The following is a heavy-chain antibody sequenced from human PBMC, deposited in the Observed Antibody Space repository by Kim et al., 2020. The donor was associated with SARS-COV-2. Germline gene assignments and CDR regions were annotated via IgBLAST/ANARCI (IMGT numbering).Heavy chain of an antibody. Sequence: GGSLRLSCVASGYSINTYAMSWVRQAPGKGLEWVSAITRYDGRTYYADSVRGRFTISRDNSENTVYLQLNNVRAEDTAVYFCAKDHPADGWPTFDLWGQGTLDTVSS. J-gene: IGHJ4*02. CDR3: AKDHPADGWPTFDL. V-gene: IGHV3-23*01. D-gene: IGHD2-2*01. CDR1: GYSINTYA. CDR2: ITRYDGRT.